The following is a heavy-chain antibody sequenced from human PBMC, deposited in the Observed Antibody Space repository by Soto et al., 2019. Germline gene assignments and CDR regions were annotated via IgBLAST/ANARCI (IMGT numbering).Heavy chain of an antibody. D-gene: IGHD6-13*01. CDR1: GGSFSGYY. J-gene: IGHJ1*01. CDR3: ARSAAAGTAEYFQH. Sequence: SETLSLTCAVYGGSFSGYYWSWIRQPPGKGLEWIGEINHSGSTNYNPSLKSRVTISVDTSKNQFSLKLSSVTAADTAVYYCARSAAAGTAEYFQHWGQGTLVTVS. V-gene: IGHV4-34*01. CDR2: INHSGST.